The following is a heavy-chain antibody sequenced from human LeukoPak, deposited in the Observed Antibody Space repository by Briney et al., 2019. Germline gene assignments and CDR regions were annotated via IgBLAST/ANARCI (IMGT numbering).Heavy chain of an antibody. D-gene: IGHD2-15*01. CDR2: INSDGSST. CDR3: ARGGGGKDFDY. J-gene: IGHJ4*02. V-gene: IGHV3-74*01. Sequence: GGSLRLSCAASGFTFSSYSMNWVRQAPGKGLVWVSRINSDGSSTSYADSVKGRFTISRDNAKNTLYLQINSLRAEDTAVYYCARGGGGKDFDYWGQGTRVTVSS. CDR1: GFTFSSYS.